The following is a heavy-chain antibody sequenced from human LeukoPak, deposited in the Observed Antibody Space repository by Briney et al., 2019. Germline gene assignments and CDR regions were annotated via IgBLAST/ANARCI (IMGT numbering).Heavy chain of an antibody. D-gene: IGHD3-3*01. V-gene: IGHV4-4*02. CDR2: VPLDGRT. CDR1: GGSVTSTNW. J-gene: IGHJ4*02. Sequence: SETLSLTCGVSGGSVTSTNWWTWVRQPPGKGLEWIGEVPLDGRTNYNPSLKSRLTMSVDLSENHISLKLTSVTAADTAVYYCAREGGFFRPLDYSGQGTLVTVSS. CDR3: AREGGFFRPLDY.